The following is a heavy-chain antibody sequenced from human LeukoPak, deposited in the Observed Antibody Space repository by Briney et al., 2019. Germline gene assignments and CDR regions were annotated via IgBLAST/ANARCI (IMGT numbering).Heavy chain of an antibody. J-gene: IGHJ4*02. D-gene: IGHD6-13*01. Sequence: GGSLRLSCAASGFTFEDYAMHWVRQAPGKGLEWVSGISWNSGSIGYADSVKGRFTISRDNAKNSLYLQMNSLRAEDTALYYCAKDDGASIAAAGPFDYWGQGTLVTVSS. CDR2: ISWNSGSI. CDR1: GFTFEDYA. V-gene: IGHV3-9*01. CDR3: AKDDGASIAAAGPFDY.